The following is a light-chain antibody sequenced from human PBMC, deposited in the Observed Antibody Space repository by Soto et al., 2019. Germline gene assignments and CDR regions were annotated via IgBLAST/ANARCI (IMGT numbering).Light chain of an antibody. Sequence: QSALAQPASVSGSPGQSITISCAGTNRDVGGYNYVSWYQQYPGKAPKLIIYEFTDRPSGVSNRFSGSKSGNTASLTISGLQAEDEADYYCSSYSSSSHLAVLFGGGTKLTVL. CDR3: SSYSSSSHLAVL. CDR2: EFT. CDR1: NRDVGGYNY. J-gene: IGLJ2*01. V-gene: IGLV2-14*01.